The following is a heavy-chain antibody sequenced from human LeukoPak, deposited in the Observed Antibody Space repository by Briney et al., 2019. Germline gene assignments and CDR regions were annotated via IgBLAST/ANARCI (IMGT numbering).Heavy chain of an antibody. CDR2: ISTYKNNT. D-gene: IGHD3-16*02. Sequence: ASVKVSCKTSGYTFTSYGISWVRQAPGQGLEWMGWISTYKNNTNYAQKLQGRVTMTTDTSTSTAYMELRSLRSDDTAVYYCARDPGSYRSDYWGQGTLVTVSS. V-gene: IGHV1-18*01. CDR1: GYTFTSYG. CDR3: ARDPGSYRSDY. J-gene: IGHJ4*02.